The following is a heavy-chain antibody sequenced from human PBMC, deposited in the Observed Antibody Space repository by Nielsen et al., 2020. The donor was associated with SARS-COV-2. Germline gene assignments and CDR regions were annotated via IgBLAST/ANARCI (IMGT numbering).Heavy chain of an antibody. J-gene: IGHJ5*02. CDR3: AREGGMNWFDP. CDR1: GFTFSSYA. CDR2: IYSGGSST. Sequence: GESLKISCAASGFTFSSYAMSWVRQAPGKGLEWVSVIYSGGSSTYYADSVKGRFTISRDNAKNSLYLQMNSLRAEDTAVYYCAREGGMNWFDPWGQGTLVTVSS. V-gene: IGHV3-23*03.